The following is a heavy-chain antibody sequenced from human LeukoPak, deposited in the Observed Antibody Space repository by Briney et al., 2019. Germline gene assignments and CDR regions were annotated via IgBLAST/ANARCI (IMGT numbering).Heavy chain of an antibody. CDR3: AKAAAAPGFDF. V-gene: IGHV3-23*01. CDR2: VSGSGDRM. CDR1: AFTFSDYY. J-gene: IGHJ4*02. Sequence: GGSLRLSCAASAFTFSDYYMGWIRQAPGKGLEWVATVSGSGDRMYHADSVKGRFTISRDNSKNTIYLQMNSLRAEDTALYYCAKAAAAPGFDFWGQGTLVTVSS. D-gene: IGHD6-13*01.